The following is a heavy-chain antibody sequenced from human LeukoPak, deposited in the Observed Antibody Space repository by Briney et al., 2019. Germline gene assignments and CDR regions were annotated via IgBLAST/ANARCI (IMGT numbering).Heavy chain of an antibody. D-gene: IGHD2-21*02. CDR1: GGSFSGYY. J-gene: IGHJ4*02. CDR3: ARVAEHWLNTVVVTAIVFDY. Sequence: MSSETLSLTCAVYGGSFSGYYWSWIRQPPGKGLEWIGEINHSGSTNYNPSLKSRVTISVDTSKNQFSLKLSSVTAADTAVYYCARVAEHWLNTVVVTAIVFDYWGQGTLVTVSS. V-gene: IGHV4-34*01. CDR2: INHSGST.